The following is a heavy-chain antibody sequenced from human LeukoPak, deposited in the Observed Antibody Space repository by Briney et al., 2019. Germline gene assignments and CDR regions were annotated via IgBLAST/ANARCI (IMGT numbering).Heavy chain of an antibody. V-gene: IGHV4-39*01. Sequence: SETLSLTCTVSGGSISSSSYYWGWIRQPPGKGLEWIGSIYYSGSTYYNPSLKSRVTISVDTSKNQFSLKLSSVTAADTAVYYCARQSSMGVVIFAYWGQGTLVTVSS. D-gene: IGHD3-3*01. CDR2: IYYSGST. CDR3: ARQSSMGVVIFAY. J-gene: IGHJ4*02. CDR1: GGSISSSSYY.